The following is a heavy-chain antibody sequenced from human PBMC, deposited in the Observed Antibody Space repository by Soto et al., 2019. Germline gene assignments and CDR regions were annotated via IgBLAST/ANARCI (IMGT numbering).Heavy chain of an antibody. Sequence: EVQLLESGGGLVQPGGSLRLSCGASGFTFSSNDMAWVRQAPGKGLAWVSAISGSGATAFYADSVKGRFTTSRDNARNTMYLQMHILTAKDAAMYYCSQAHCGNDSCSRVDSWGQGALVIVSS. D-gene: IGHD2-2*01. CDR3: SQAHCGNDSCSRVDS. CDR2: ISGSGATA. J-gene: IGHJ4*02. V-gene: IGHV3-23*01. CDR1: GFTFSSND.